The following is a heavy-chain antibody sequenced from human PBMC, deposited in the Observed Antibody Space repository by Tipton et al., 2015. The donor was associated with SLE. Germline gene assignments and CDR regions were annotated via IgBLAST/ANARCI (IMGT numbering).Heavy chain of an antibody. CDR1: GFTFSGYA. J-gene: IGHJ6*04. D-gene: IGHD2-15*01. CDR3: ASWWA. Sequence: SLRLSCAASGFTFSGYAMHWVRQAPGKGLEWVAVLSSDGTTTYYADSVKGRFTISSDSSKNSLYMQMNSLRADDTAVYYCASWWAWGKGTTVTVSS. CDR2: LSSDGTTT. V-gene: IGHV3-30-3*01.